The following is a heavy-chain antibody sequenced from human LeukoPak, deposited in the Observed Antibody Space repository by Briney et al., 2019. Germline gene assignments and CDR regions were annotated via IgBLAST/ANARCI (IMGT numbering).Heavy chain of an antibody. V-gene: IGHV4-34*01. CDR1: GGSFSGHL. CDR2: INDSGGT. Sequence: SETLSLTCAVYGGSFSGHLWTWFRQPPGKGLECIGEINDSGGTNYNPSLKSRVTMSVDTSKNQFSLKLTFVTAADTAVYYCARGRQGHYWGQGTLVTVSS. J-gene: IGHJ4*02. CDR3: ARGRQGHY.